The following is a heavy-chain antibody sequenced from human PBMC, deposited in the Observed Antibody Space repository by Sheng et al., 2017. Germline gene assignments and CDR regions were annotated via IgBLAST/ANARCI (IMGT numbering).Heavy chain of an antibody. V-gene: IGHV1-69*05. CDR2: IIPIFGTA. D-gene: IGHD3-3*01. J-gene: IGHJ3*02. CDR1: GGTFSSYA. CDR3: ARDGPLGYYDFWSGYYKRVDAFDI. Sequence: QVQLVQSGAEVKKPGSSVKVSCKASGGTFSSYAISWVRQAPGQGLEWMGGIIPIFGTANYAQKFQGRVTITTDESTSTAYMELSSLRSEDTAVYYCARDGPLGYYDFWSGYYKRVDAFDIWGQGTMVTVSS.